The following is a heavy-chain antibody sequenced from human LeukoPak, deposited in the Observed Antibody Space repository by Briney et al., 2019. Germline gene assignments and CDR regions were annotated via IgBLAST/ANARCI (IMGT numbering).Heavy chain of an antibody. CDR3: ARPSRSTGPAY. J-gene: IGHJ4*02. D-gene: IGHD1-14*01. CDR1: GFTFSHYE. CDR2: ISSTSNTI. V-gene: IGHV3-48*02. Sequence: GGSLRLSCAASGFTFSHYEMNWVRQAPGKGLEWVSWISSTSNTIYYADSVKGRFTISRDNAKNSLDLQMNSLRDEDTAVYYCARPSRSTGPAYWGQGTLVTVSS.